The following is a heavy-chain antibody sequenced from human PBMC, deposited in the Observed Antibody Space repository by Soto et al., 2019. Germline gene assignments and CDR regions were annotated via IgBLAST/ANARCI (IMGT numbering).Heavy chain of an antibody. CDR3: STGLRWTSTDDH. J-gene: IGHJ4*02. D-gene: IGHD2-21*02. Sequence: EVQLVESGGGLVEPGGSLRLSCEASGFTFSKSWMRWVRQAPGKGLEWVGRIKSNSDGGTREYAAPVEGRFTISRDDSQNIMYLQMNGLKTDDTAVYYFSTGLRWTSTDDHWGQGTLVTVSS. CDR2: IKSNSDGGTR. V-gene: IGHV3-15*01. CDR1: GFTFSKSW.